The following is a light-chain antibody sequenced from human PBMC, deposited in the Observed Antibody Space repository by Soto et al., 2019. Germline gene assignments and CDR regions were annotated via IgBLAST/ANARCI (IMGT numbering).Light chain of an antibody. J-gene: IGKJ4*01. CDR3: QQYNSYPLT. CDR2: KAS. Sequence: DIQMTQSPSTLSASVGDRVTITCRASQSISSWLAWYKQKPGKAPKLLIYKASSLESGVPSRFSGSGSGTAFTLTISSLQPDDFATYYCQQYNSYPLTFGGGTKVEIK. CDR1: QSISSW. V-gene: IGKV1-5*03.